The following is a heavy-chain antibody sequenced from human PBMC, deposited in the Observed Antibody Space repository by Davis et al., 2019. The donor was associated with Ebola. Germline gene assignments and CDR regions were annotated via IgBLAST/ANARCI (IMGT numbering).Heavy chain of an antibody. CDR2: IKQDGSEK. V-gene: IGHV3-7*03. CDR1: GFTFSSYG. CDR3: ARDRLPTVTTLRADYYYYYGMDV. Sequence: GESLKISCAASGFTFSSYGMHWVRQAPGKGLEWVANIKQDGSEKYYVDSVKGRFTISRDNAKNSLYLQMNSLRAEDTAVYYCARDRLPTVTTLRADYYYYYGMDVWGQGTTVTVSS. D-gene: IGHD4-11*01. J-gene: IGHJ6*02.